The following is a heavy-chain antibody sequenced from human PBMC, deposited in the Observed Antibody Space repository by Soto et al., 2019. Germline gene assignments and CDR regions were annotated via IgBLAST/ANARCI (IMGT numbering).Heavy chain of an antibody. V-gene: IGHV1-69*13. CDR1: GGTFSSYA. Sequence: SVKVSCKASGGTFSSYAISWVRQAPGQGLEWMGGIIPIFGTANYAQKFQGRVTITADESTSTAYMELSSLRSEDTAVYYCARGPPSYYDFSRWFDPWGQGTLVTVSS. J-gene: IGHJ5*02. CDR3: ARGPPSYYDFSRWFDP. D-gene: IGHD3-3*01. CDR2: IIPIFGTA.